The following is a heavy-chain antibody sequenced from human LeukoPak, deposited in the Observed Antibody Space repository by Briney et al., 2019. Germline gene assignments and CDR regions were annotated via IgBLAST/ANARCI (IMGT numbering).Heavy chain of an antibody. Sequence: SETLSLTCTVSGGSISSSSYYWGWIRQPPGKGLEWIGSIYYSGSTYYNPSLKSRVTISVDTSKNQFSLKLSSVTAADTAVYYCARLRNSGYVVDPWGQGTLVTVSS. V-gene: IGHV4-39*01. D-gene: IGHD5-12*01. CDR1: GGSISSSSYY. J-gene: IGHJ5*02. CDR2: IYYSGST. CDR3: ARLRNSGYVVDP.